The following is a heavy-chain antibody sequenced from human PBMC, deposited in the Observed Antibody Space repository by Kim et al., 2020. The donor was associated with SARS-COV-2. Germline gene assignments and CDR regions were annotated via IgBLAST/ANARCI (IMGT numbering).Heavy chain of an antibody. V-gene: IGHV1-2*02. Sequence: YAQKFQGRVTMTRDTSISTAYMELSRLRSDDTAVYYCARDWLGTAMDLDYWGQGTLVTVSS. J-gene: IGHJ4*02. CDR3: ARDWLGTAMDLDY. D-gene: IGHD5-18*01.